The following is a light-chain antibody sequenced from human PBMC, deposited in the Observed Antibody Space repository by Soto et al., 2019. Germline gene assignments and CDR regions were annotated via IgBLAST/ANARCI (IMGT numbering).Light chain of an antibody. J-gene: IGKJ5*01. Sequence: IVLTMSPSTLSSCPGDRVSLSCRASQYINTRLAWYQHRPGQAPRLLIYGASTRATGFPDRFSGSGSGTEFTLTISSLHSEDFAVYYCQQYYDWPITFGQGTRLEIK. CDR2: GAS. CDR1: QYINTR. V-gene: IGKV3-15*01. CDR3: QQYYDWPIT.